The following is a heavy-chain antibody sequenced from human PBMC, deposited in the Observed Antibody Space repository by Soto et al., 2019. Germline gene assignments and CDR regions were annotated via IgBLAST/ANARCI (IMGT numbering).Heavy chain of an antibody. D-gene: IGHD3-22*01. V-gene: IGHV3-74*01. J-gene: IGHJ4*02. CDR2: INSDGSST. CDR3: ARAGDYYDSSGYYGLFDY. Sequence: VQLVESGGGLVQPGGSLRLSCAASGFTFSSYWMHWVRQAPGKGLVWVSRINSDGSSTSYADSVKGRFTISRDNAKNTLYLQMNSLRAEDTAVYYCARAGDYYDSSGYYGLFDYWGQGTLVTVSS. CDR1: GFTFSSYW.